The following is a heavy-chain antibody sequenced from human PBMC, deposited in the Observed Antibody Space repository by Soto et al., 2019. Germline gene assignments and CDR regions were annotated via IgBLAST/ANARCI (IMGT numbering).Heavy chain of an antibody. D-gene: IGHD1-26*01. J-gene: IGHJ4*02. V-gene: IGHV1-69*12. CDR3: ASRWYSGSPQPFDY. CDR1: GGTFSSYA. Sequence: QVQLVQSGAEVKKPGSSVKVSCKASGGTFSSYAISWVRQAPGQGLEWMGGIIPILGTANYAQKFQGRVTITADEATSTAYMELSSLRSEDTAVYYCASRWYSGSPQPFDYWGQGTLGTVSS. CDR2: IIPILGTA.